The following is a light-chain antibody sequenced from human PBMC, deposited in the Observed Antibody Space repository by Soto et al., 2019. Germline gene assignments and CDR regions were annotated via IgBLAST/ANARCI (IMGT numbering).Light chain of an antibody. CDR3: QQYNHCPPLT. CDR1: QSVRGN. J-gene: IGKJ4*01. CDR2: DSS. V-gene: IGKV3-15*01. Sequence: VLTQFPATLSLSPGERATLSCWASQSVRGNLAWYQQKPGQAPRLLIYDSSTRAAGIPLRFSGTGSGTDFTLTVTSLQAEDFAVYFCQQYNHCPPLTFGGWTRLEIK.